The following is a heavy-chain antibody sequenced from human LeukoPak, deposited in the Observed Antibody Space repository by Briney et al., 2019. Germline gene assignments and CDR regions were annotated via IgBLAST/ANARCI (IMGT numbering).Heavy chain of an antibody. CDR3: ARHVDPNTNYHYYGMDV. V-gene: IGHV4-61*05. CDR2: IYYSGST. Sequence: SETLSLTCTVSGGSISSPNNYWGWIRQPPGKGLEWIGYIYYSGSTNYNPSLKSRVTISVDTSKNQFSLKLNSVTAADTAVYYCARHVDPNTNYHYYGMDVWGQGTTVTVSS. CDR1: GGSISSPNNY. D-gene: IGHD2-2*01. J-gene: IGHJ6*02.